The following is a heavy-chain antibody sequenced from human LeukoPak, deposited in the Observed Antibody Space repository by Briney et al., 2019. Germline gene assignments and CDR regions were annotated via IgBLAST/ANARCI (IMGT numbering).Heavy chain of an antibody. D-gene: IGHD4-17*01. Sequence: GGSLRLSCAASGFTVSSNYMSWVRQAPGKGLEWVSVIYSGGSTFYADSVKGRFTISRDNSKNTLYLQMNSLRAEDTAVYYCARDRLHYGEYEKTFDYWGQGTLVTVSS. J-gene: IGHJ4*02. CDR3: ARDRLHYGEYEKTFDY. CDR1: GFTVSSNY. CDR2: IYSGGST. V-gene: IGHV3-66*01.